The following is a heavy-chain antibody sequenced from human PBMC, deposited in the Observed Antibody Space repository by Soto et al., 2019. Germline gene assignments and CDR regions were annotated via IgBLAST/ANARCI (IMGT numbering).Heavy chain of an antibody. CDR2: MNPNSGNT. CDR3: ARVSSGYCSGGSCYRSDAFDI. J-gene: IGHJ3*02. CDR1: GYTFTSYD. D-gene: IGHD2-15*01. V-gene: IGHV1-8*01. Sequence: QVQLVQSGAEVKKPGASVKVSCKASGYTFTSYDINWVRQATGQGLEWMGWMNPNSGNTGYAQKFQGRVTMTRNTSISTAYMELSSLRSEVTAVYYCARVSSGYCSGGSCYRSDAFDIWGQGTMVTVSS.